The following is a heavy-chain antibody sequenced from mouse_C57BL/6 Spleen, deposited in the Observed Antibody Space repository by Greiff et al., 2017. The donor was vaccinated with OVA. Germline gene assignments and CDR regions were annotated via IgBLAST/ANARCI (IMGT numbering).Heavy chain of an antibody. Sequence: EVKLVESGPGLVKPSQSLSLTCSVTGYSITSGYYWNWIRQFPGNKLEWMGYISYDGSNNYNPSLKNRISITRDTSKNQFFLKLNSVTTEDTATYYCARDPDYYDSSGGYWGQGTTLTVSS. D-gene: IGHD1-1*01. CDR2: ISYDGSN. J-gene: IGHJ2*01. CDR1: GYSITSGYY. CDR3: ARDPDYYDSSGGY. V-gene: IGHV3-6*01.